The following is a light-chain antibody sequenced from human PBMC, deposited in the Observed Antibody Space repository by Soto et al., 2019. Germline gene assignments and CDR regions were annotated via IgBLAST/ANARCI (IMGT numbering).Light chain of an antibody. J-gene: IGKJ1*01. CDR3: HQYNNWPPWT. CDR2: GAS. V-gene: IGKV3-15*01. CDR1: QSVSSN. Sequence: ELVMTQSPATLSVSPGERATLSCRASQSVSSNLAWYQQKPGQAPRLLIYGASTTATGIPARFSGSGSGTEFTLTISSLQSEYYAVYYCHQYNNWPPWTFGQGTKVDIK.